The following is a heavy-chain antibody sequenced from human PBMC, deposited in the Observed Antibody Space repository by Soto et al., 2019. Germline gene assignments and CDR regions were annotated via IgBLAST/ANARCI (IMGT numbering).Heavy chain of an antibody. D-gene: IGHD3-3*01. CDR2: ISSSGSTI. CDR1: GFTFSDYY. CDR3: ARDLGPPCLIYYDFWSGCSGDDAFDI. V-gene: IGHV3-11*01. Sequence: QVQLVESGGGLVKPGGSLRLSCAASGFTFSDYYMSWIRQAPGKGLEWVSYISSSGSTIYYADSVKGRFTISRDNAKNSLYLQMNSLRAEDTAVYYCARDLGPPCLIYYDFWSGCSGDDAFDIWGQGTMVTVSS. J-gene: IGHJ3*02.